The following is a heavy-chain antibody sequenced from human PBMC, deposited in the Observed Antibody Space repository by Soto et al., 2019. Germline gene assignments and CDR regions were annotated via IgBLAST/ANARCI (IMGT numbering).Heavy chain of an antibody. Sequence: EVPLLESGGDLVQPGGSLRLACTASGFTFDNYARGWVRQAPGKGLEWVSVISGSDGNTYYAGSVKGRFTISRDNPKNTMYLQMNSLRVEDTAIYYCAKSSSKSCCSPSDSWGQGTLVTVSS. V-gene: IGHV3-23*01. CDR3: AKSSSKSCCSPSDS. D-gene: IGHD2-2*01. J-gene: IGHJ4*02. CDR1: GFTFDNYA. CDR2: ISGSDGNT.